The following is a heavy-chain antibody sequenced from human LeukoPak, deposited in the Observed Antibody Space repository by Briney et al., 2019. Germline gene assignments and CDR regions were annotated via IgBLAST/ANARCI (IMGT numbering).Heavy chain of an antibody. Sequence: ASVKVSCQASGYTFTSYGISWVRQDPGQGLEWMGWTSAYNGNTNYAQKLQGRVTMTTDTSPSTAYMELRSLRSDDTAVYYCARPIYGSGSFGWFDTWGQGTLVTVSS. CDR3: ARPIYGSGSFGWFDT. D-gene: IGHD3-10*01. CDR2: TSAYNGNT. CDR1: GYTFTSYG. J-gene: IGHJ5*02. V-gene: IGHV1-18*04.